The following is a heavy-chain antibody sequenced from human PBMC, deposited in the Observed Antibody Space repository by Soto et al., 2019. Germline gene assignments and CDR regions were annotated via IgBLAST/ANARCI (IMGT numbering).Heavy chain of an antibody. J-gene: IGHJ4*02. V-gene: IGHV4-39*01. D-gene: IGHD2-15*01. Sequence: SYTLSLTCTVSGGPISSSSYYWGWIRQPQGKGLEWIGSIYYSGSTYYNPSLKVRVTISVDTSKNQFSLKLSCVTAADTAVYYCASRRCSGCSCYRVWVDYWGQGTLVTVSS. CDR3: ASRRCSGCSCYRVWVDY. CDR2: IYYSGST. CDR1: GGPISSSSYY.